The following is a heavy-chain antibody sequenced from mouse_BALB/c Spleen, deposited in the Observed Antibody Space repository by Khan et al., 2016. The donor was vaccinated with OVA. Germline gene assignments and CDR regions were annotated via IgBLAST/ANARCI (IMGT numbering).Heavy chain of an antibody. D-gene: IGHD2-4*01. CDR3: ARRDYEAMDY. J-gene: IGHJ4*01. Sequence: VRLQQSGAELVRPGALVKLSCKPSGFNIKDYYIHWVKQRPEQGLEWIGWIDPENGNTIYDPKFQDKASMTADTSSNTAYLQLSSLTSEDTAVYYCARRDYEAMDYWGQGTSVTVSS. CDR1: GFNIKDYY. CDR2: IDPENGNT. V-gene: IGHV14-1*02.